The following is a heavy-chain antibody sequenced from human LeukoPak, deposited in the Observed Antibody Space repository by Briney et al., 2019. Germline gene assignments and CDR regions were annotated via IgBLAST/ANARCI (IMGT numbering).Heavy chain of an antibody. Sequence: GGCLRPSCAPSGFTLSSYGMHWVRQAQSKGLEWMAVISYDGTNKYYSNSVKGRFTISRDNSKNTLYLQMNSLRAEDTAVYYCATLLFGELPDYWGQGTLVTVSS. D-gene: IGHD3-10*01. J-gene: IGHJ4*02. CDR2: ISYDGTNK. CDR3: ATLLFGELPDY. CDR1: GFTLSSYG. V-gene: IGHV3-30*03.